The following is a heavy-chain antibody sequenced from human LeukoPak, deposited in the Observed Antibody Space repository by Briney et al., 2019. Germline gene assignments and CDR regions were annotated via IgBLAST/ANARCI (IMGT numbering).Heavy chain of an antibody. CDR1: GYTFTDYY. CDR2: INPNSGGT. J-gene: IGHJ3*02. D-gene: IGHD7-27*01. Sequence: ASVKVSCKASGYTFTDYYLHWVRQAPGQGLEWMVWINPNSGGTNYAQNFQGWVTMTRDTSISTAYMELTRLTFGETAVYYCGRNRLGKAFDIWGQGTMVTISS. CDR3: GRNRLGKAFDI. V-gene: IGHV1-2*04.